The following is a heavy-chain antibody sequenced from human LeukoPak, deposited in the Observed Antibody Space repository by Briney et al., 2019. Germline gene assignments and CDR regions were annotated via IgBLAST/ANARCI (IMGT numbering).Heavy chain of an antibody. V-gene: IGHV1-69*13. Sequence: ASVNVSCKASGGTFSSYAISWVRQAPGQGLEWMGGIIPIFGTANYAQKFQGRVTITADESTSTAYMELSSLRSEDTAVYYCARSRRTYYDYVWGSYRYTELDYFDYWGQGTLVTVSS. CDR1: GGTFSSYA. J-gene: IGHJ4*02. CDR3: ARSRRTYYDYVWGSYRYTELDYFDY. CDR2: IIPIFGTA. D-gene: IGHD3-16*02.